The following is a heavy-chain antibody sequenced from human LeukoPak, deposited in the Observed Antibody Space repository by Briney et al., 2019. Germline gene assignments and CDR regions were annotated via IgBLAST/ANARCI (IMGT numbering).Heavy chain of an antibody. CDR2: INHSGST. D-gene: IGHD2-21*01. CDR3: ARKFAVVIAPPYYMDV. Sequence: PSETLSLTCAVYGGSFSGYYWSWIRQPPGKGLEWIGEINHSGSTNYNPSLKSRVTISVDTSKNLFSLKLSSVTAADTAVYYCARKFAVVIAPPYYMDVWGKGTTVTVSS. CDR1: GGSFSGYY. V-gene: IGHV4-34*01. J-gene: IGHJ6*03.